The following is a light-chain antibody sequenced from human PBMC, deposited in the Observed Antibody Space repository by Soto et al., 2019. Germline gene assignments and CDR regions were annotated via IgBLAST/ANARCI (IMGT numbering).Light chain of an antibody. Sequence: EVVMRQSPATLSVSPGERATLSCRASQSVSSSYLAWYQQKPGQAPRLLIYDASSRATGIPDRFSGSGSGTDFTLTISRLEPEDFAVFYCQQYGSSLLTFGGGTKVDI. CDR2: DAS. CDR1: QSVSSSY. J-gene: IGKJ4*01. V-gene: IGKV3-20*01. CDR3: QQYGSSLLT.